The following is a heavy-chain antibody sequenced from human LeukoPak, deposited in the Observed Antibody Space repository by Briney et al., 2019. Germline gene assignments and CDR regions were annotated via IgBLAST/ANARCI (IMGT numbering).Heavy chain of an antibody. D-gene: IGHD3-3*01. CDR1: GYTFTGYY. Sequence: ASVKVSCKASGYTFTGYYMHWMRQAPGQGLEWMGWINPNSGGTNYAQKFQGWVTMTRDTSISTAYMELSRLRSDDTAVYYCARTTSTIFGVEYYFDYWGQGTLVTVSS. V-gene: IGHV1-2*04. CDR3: ARTTSTIFGVEYYFDY. CDR2: INPNSGGT. J-gene: IGHJ4*02.